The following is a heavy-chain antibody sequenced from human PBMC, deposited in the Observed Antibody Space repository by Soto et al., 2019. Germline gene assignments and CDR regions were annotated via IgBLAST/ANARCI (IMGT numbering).Heavy chain of an antibody. V-gene: IGHV1-69*12. D-gene: IGHD4-4*01. Sequence: QVQLVQSGAEVKKPGSSVKVSCKTSGGTFSSYSITWVRQAPGQGLEWMGGIIPIFGTTNYAQKFQGRVTFTADESTSTVYMELSSLRSEDTAVYYCAGAGQLKDPRQYYFDYWGQGTLVTVSS. J-gene: IGHJ4*02. CDR2: IIPIFGTT. CDR3: AGAGQLKDPRQYYFDY. CDR1: GGTFSSYS.